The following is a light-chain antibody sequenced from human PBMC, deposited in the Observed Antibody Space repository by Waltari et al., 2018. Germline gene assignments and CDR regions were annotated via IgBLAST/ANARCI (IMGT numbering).Light chain of an antibody. CDR1: QSLFSSSNSKTY. J-gene: IGKJ5*01. Sequence: DIVMTQSPDSLAVSLGERATINCKSSQSLFSSSNSKTYIAWYQPKPVQPTKLLIYWASIRASGVPDRFSGSGSGTDFTLTISNLQAEDVAVYYCHHYYIPPLTFGQGTRLEI. CDR3: HHYYIPPLT. CDR2: WAS. V-gene: IGKV4-1*01.